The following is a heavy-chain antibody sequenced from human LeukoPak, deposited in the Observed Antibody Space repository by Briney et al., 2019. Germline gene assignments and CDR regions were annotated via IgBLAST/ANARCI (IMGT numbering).Heavy chain of an antibody. J-gene: IGHJ5*02. Sequence: SETLSLTCTVSGYSISSGYYWGWIRQPPGKGLEWIGEINHSGSTNYNPSLKSRVTISVDTSKNQFSLKLSSVTAADTAVYYCARTGDFGGYSYGYRFNWFDPWGQGTLVTVSS. D-gene: IGHD5-18*01. CDR1: GYSISSGYY. CDR2: INHSGST. CDR3: ARTGDFGGYSYGYRFNWFDP. V-gene: IGHV4-38-2*02.